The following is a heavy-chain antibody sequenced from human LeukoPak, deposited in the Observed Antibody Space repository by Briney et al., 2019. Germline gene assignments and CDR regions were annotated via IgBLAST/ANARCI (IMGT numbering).Heavy chain of an antibody. Sequence: GGSLRLSCAASGFTFSDYYTSWIRQDPGKWLEWVSYITSSGSTIYYASSVKGPFTISTDNAKNSLYLQMNSLSAEDSAVYYCARSGYYYYGIDVWGQGTMVTVSS. CDR3: ARSGYYYYGIDV. CDR2: ITSSGSTI. CDR1: GFTFSDYY. V-gene: IGHV3-11*01. D-gene: IGHD3-10*01. J-gene: IGHJ6*02.